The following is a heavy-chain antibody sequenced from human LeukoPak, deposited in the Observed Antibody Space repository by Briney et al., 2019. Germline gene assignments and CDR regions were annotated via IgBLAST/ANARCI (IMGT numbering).Heavy chain of an antibody. V-gene: IGHV4-4*07. CDR3: ARAKGIVLRYFDWLPDYYMDV. J-gene: IGHJ6*03. D-gene: IGHD3-9*01. CDR2: IYTSGST. Sequence: SETLSLTCTVSGGSISSYYWSWIRQPAGKGLEWIGRIYTSGSTNYNPSLKSRVTISVDTSKNQFSLKLSSVTAADTAVYYCARAKGIVLRYFDWLPDYYMDVWGKGTTVTVSS. CDR1: GGSISSYY.